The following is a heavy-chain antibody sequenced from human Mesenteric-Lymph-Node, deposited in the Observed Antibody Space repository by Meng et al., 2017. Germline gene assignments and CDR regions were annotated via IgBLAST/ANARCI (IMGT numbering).Heavy chain of an antibody. D-gene: IGHD6-13*01. Sequence: GESLKISCAASGFTFSSYAMTWVRQAPGKGLNWVSLIGSTGENTNYADSVKGRFTISRDNSKNTMYLQMDSLRTDDTAVYYCVRSDMGYTSSWYKYWGQGTLVTVFS. CDR2: IGSTGENT. CDR1: GFTFSSYA. CDR3: VRSDMGYTSSWYKY. J-gene: IGHJ4*02. V-gene: IGHV3-23*01.